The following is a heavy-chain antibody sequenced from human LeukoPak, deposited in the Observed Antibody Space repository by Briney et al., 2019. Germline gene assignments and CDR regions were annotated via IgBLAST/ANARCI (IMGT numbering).Heavy chain of an antibody. CDR3: TREDHGATGYWWDFDL. Sequence: PGGSRRPSCAPAGSPSTKAWMSWVRQLQGKGREWVGLIKSESNGGTTDSADAEKGRFFISRYDSQTTWYLHMDSVKPEATAAYYCTREDHGATGYWWDFDLWGRGALVTVSS. V-gene: IGHV3-15*01. CDR1: GSPSTKAW. J-gene: IGHJ2*01. CDR2: IKSESNGGTT. D-gene: IGHD3-22*01.